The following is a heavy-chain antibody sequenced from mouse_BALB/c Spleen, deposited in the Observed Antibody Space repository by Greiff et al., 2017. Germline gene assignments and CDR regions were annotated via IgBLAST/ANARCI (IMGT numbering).Heavy chain of an antibody. Sequence: QVQLQQPGAELVKPGASVKLSCKASGYTFTSYWMPWVKPRPGQGLEWIGEINPSNGRTNYNEKFKSKATLTVDKSSSTAYMQLSSLTSEDSAVYYCARDSSGYVDWGQGTLVTVSA. CDR2: INPSNGRT. V-gene: IGHV1S81*02. D-gene: IGHD3-2*01. CDR3: ARDSSGYVD. CDR1: GYTFTSYW. J-gene: IGHJ3*01.